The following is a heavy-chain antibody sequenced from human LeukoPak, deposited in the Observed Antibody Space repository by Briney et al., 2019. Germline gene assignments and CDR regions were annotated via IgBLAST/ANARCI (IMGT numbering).Heavy chain of an antibody. CDR3: ASSVSYCSSTSCRPGDAFDI. D-gene: IGHD2-2*01. V-gene: IGHV1-2*02. Sequence: GASVKVSCKASGYTFTCYYMHWVRQAPGRRLEWMGWINPNSGGTNYAQKLQGRVTMTRDTSISTAYMELSRLRSDDTAVYYCASSVSYCSSTSCRPGDAFDIWGQGTMVTVSS. J-gene: IGHJ3*02. CDR1: GYTFTCYY. CDR2: INPNSGGT.